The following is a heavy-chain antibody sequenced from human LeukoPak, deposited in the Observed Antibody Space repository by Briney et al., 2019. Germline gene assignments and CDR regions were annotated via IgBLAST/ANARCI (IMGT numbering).Heavy chain of an antibody. Sequence: PSETLSLTCTVSGGSISSYYWSWIRQSPGKGMECIGYIHYTGSTNYNPSLKSRVTISVETSKNQFSLKLKSVTAADTAVYYCARGGYYGSGNDFRFDPWGQGTLVTVSS. CDR3: ARGGYYGSGNDFRFDP. CDR1: GGSISSYY. J-gene: IGHJ5*02. D-gene: IGHD3-10*01. V-gene: IGHV4-59*01. CDR2: IHYTGST.